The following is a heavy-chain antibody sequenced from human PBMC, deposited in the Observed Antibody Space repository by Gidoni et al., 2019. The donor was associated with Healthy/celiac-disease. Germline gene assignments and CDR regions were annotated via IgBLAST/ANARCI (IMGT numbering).Heavy chain of an antibody. CDR2: IFSNDEK. V-gene: IGHV2-26*01. CDR1: GSALSNARMG. D-gene: IGHD2-15*01. J-gene: IGHJ3*02. Sequence: QVTLKESGPVLVKPTETLTLTCTVPGSALSNARMGVSWSRQPPGKALEWLAHIFSNDEKSYSTSLKSRLTISKDTSKSQVVLTMTNMDPVDTATYCCARIYCSGGSCRVGAFDIWGQGTMVTVSS. CDR3: ARIYCSGGSCRVGAFDI.